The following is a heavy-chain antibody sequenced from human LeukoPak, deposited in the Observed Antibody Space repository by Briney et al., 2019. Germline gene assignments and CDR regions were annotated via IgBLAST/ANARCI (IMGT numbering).Heavy chain of an antibody. Sequence: GGSLRVTCAASGFSFSAYAMSWVRLAPGKGLEWVSSISADGATTYYADSVKGRFTISKDKAKNRVYLQMNSLRVEDTAVYYCSKFGTTWFPTFWGPGTPVIVSA. CDR3: SKFGTTWFPTF. D-gene: IGHD1-7*01. V-gene: IGHV3-23*01. J-gene: IGHJ4*02. CDR2: ISADGATT. CDR1: GFSFSAYA.